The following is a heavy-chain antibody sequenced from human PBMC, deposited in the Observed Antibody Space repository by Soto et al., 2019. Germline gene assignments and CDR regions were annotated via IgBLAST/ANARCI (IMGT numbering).Heavy chain of an antibody. D-gene: IGHD6-19*01. CDR3: ATWGEVAGGIFDY. V-gene: IGHV3-30*03. Sequence: QVQLVESGGGVVQPGRSLRLSCAASGFTFSIHGMHWVRQAPGKGLEWVAVISYDSSDKYYADSVKGRFTISRDNSKNTLYLQMNSLRLEDTAVYYCATWGEVAGGIFDYWGQGTLVTVSS. J-gene: IGHJ4*02. CDR2: ISYDSSDK. CDR1: GFTFSIHG.